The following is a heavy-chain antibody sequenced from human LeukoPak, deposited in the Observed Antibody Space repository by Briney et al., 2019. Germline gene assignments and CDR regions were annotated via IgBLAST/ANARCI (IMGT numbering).Heavy chain of an antibody. CDR2: ISSNGGST. Sequence: GGSLRLSCAASGFTFSSYAMHWVRQAPGKGLEYVSAISSNGGSTYYANSVKGRFTISRDNSKNTLYLQMGSLKAEDMAVYYCARVGGDYVSNRYYYYYMDVWGKGTTVTISS. D-gene: IGHD4-17*01. CDR3: ARVGGDYVSNRYYYYYMDV. V-gene: IGHV3-64*01. J-gene: IGHJ6*03. CDR1: GFTFSSYA.